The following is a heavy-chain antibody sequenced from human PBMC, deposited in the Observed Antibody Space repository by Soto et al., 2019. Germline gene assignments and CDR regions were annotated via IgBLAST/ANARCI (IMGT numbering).Heavy chain of an antibody. CDR1: GSRFTSYG. V-gene: IGHV5-51*01. CDR3: ARSAAFPSLYHYGMDV. CDR2: IYPGDSDT. D-gene: IGHD2-15*01. Sequence: PGESPKISCKGSGSRFTSYGIGWVRQMPGKGLEWMGIIYPGDSDTGYSPSFQSQVTISADKSISTAYLQWSSLKASDTDMYYCARSAAFPSLYHYGMDVWGQGTTVTVSS. J-gene: IGHJ6*02.